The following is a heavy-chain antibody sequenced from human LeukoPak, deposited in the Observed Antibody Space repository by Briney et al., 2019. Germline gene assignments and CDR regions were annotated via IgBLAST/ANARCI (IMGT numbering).Heavy chain of an antibody. V-gene: IGHV4-4*02. CDR1: GDSVTSSYW. D-gene: IGHD3-22*01. J-gene: IGHJ4*02. Sequence: SGTLSLTCAVSGDSVTSSYWWSWVRQPPGKGLEWIGEIYHTGTTNYNPSLKSRVTISVDTSKNQFSLKLSSVTAADTAVYYCARGLLYYDSSGYYYPFDYWGQGTLVTVSS. CDR2: IYHTGTT. CDR3: ARGLLYYDSSGYYYPFDY.